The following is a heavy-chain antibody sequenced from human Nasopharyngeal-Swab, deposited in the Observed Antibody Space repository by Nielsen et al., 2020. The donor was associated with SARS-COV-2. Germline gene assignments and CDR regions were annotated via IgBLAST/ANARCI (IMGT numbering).Heavy chain of an antibody. CDR1: GFTFSSYA. V-gene: IGHV3-23*01. J-gene: IGHJ4*02. CDR2: ISGSGGST. Sequence: GESLKISCAASGFTFSSYAMSWVRQAPGKGLEWVSAISGSGGSTYYADSVKGRFTIPRDNSKNTLYLQMNSLRAEDTAVYYCAKSDSSSLAGDYWGQGTLVTVSS. D-gene: IGHD6-13*01. CDR3: AKSDSSSLAGDY.